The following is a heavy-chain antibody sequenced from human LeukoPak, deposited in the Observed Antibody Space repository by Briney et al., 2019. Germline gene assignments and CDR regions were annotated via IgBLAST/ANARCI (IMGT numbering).Heavy chain of an antibody. CDR2: INHSGST. Sequence: PSETLSLTCAVYGGSFSGYYWSWIRQPPGKGLEWIGEINHSGSTNYNPSLKSRVTISVDTSKNQFSLKLSSVTAADTAVYHCASRGTQYYFDYWGQGTLVTVSS. CDR1: GGSFSGYY. D-gene: IGHD1-1*01. J-gene: IGHJ4*02. CDR3: ASRGTQYYFDY. V-gene: IGHV4-34*01.